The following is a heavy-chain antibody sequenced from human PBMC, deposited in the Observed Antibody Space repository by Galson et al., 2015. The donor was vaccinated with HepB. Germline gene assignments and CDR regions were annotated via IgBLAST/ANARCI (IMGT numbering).Heavy chain of an antibody. V-gene: IGHV3-30-3*01. CDR1: GFTFSSYA. D-gene: IGHD2-2*02. CDR2: ISYDGSKT. CDR3: ARDPGLYCSTTDCYSLMDV. J-gene: IGHJ6*02. Sequence: SLRLSCAASGFTFSSYAMHWVRQSPGKGLDWVALISYDGSKTYYADSVEGRFTISRDDSKNTLYLQMNSLRAEDTAVYYCARDPGLYCSTTDCYSLMDVWGQGTTVTVSS.